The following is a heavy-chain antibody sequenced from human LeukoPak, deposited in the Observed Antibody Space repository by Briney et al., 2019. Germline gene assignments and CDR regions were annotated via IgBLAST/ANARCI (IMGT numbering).Heavy chain of an antibody. D-gene: IGHD3-10*01. CDR3: ARDGAGRAFDI. Sequence: PSETLSLTCTVSGGSISSSSYYWSWIRQPAGKGLEWIGRIYTSGSTNYNPSLKSRVTISVDTSKNQFSLKLSSVTAADTAVYYCARDGAGRAFDIWGQGTMVTVSS. CDR2: IYTSGST. V-gene: IGHV4-61*02. CDR1: GGSISSSSYY. J-gene: IGHJ3*02.